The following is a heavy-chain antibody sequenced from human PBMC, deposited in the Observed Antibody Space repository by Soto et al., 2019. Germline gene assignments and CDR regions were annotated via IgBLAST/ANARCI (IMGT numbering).Heavy chain of an antibody. J-gene: IGHJ4*02. V-gene: IGHV1-8*01. Sequence: ASVKVSCKASGYTFTSYDINWVRQATGQGLEWMGWMNPNSGNTGYAQKFQGRVTMTRNTSISTAYMELSSLRSEDTAVYYCARVDYYDSSGYYYVFDYWGQGTLVTSPQ. D-gene: IGHD3-22*01. CDR3: ARVDYYDSSGYYYVFDY. CDR1: GYTFTSYD. CDR2: MNPNSGNT.